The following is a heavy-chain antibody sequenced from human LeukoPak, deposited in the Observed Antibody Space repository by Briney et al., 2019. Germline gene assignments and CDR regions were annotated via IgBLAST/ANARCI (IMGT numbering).Heavy chain of an antibody. J-gene: IGHJ4*02. Sequence: GASVKVSCKASGGTFSSYAISWVRQAPGQGLEWMGGIIPIFGTANYAQKFQGRVTMTEDTSADTAYMELSSLRSEDTAVYYCATHQGRFGDPSFDYWGQGTLVTVSS. V-gene: IGHV1-69*06. CDR3: ATHQGRFGDPSFDY. D-gene: IGHD3-10*01. CDR2: IIPIFGTA. CDR1: GGTFSSYA.